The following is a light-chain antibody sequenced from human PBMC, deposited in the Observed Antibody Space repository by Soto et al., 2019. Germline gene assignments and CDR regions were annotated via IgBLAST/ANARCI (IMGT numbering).Light chain of an antibody. V-gene: IGKV3-11*01. CDR3: QQRSNWLGT. CDR1: QSVSSY. J-gene: IGKJ1*01. Sequence: EIVLTQSPATLSLSPGERATLSCRASQSVSSYLTWYQQKPGQAPKVLIYDASNRATGIPARFSGSGSGTDFTLTISSLEPEDFAVYFCQQRSNWLGTFGQGTKVEIK. CDR2: DAS.